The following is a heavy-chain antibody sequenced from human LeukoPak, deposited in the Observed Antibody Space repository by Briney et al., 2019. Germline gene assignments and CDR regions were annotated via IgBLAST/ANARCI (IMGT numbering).Heavy chain of an antibody. CDR1: GGSFSGYY. V-gene: IGHV4-34*01. Sequence: PSETLSLTCAVYGGSFSGYYWSWIRQPPGKGLEWIGEINHSGSTNYNSSLKSRVAISLDTSKNVFSLRLGSVTAADTAVFYCATGRRTTGLLRSYYFDSWGQGTLVTVSS. CDR2: INHSGST. CDR3: ATGRRTTGLLRSYYFDS. D-gene: IGHD1-14*01. J-gene: IGHJ4*02.